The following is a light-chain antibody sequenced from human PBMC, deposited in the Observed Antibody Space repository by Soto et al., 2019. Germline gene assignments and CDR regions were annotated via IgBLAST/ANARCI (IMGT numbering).Light chain of an antibody. CDR1: QSISTH. CDR2: GTS. CDR3: QQSYTTPLT. Sequence: DIQMTQSPSSLSASVGDRVTITCRASQSISTHLNWYQQKPGKAPNLLIYGTSSLQSGVPSRFSGIGSGTDFTLTISTLQPEDFATYFCQQSYTTPLTFGGGTKVEIK. J-gene: IGKJ4*01. V-gene: IGKV1-39*01.